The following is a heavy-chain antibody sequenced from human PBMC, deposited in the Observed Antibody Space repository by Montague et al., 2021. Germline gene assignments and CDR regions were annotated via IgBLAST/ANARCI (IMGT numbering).Heavy chain of an antibody. D-gene: IGHD1-26*01. J-gene: IGHJ4*02. Sequence: CAISGASVSSNRATWNWIRQSPSRGLEWMGRTYYRSKWYNENAVSVKSRVTVIADTSKNQFSLHLTSVSPEDTALYFCARGGGRATATLFDSWGRGTLVTFSS. CDR3: ARGGGRATATLFDS. CDR2: TYYRSKWYN. V-gene: IGHV6-1*01. CDR1: GASVSSNRAT.